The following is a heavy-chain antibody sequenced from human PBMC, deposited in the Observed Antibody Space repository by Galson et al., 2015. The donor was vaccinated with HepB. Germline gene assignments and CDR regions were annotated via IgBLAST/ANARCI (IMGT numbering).Heavy chain of an antibody. J-gene: IGHJ4*02. CDR3: ARAAGDSSTYANDY. V-gene: IGHV4-39*07. D-gene: IGHD5-18*01. CDR2: IYYTGNT. CDR1: GASISSSLYY. Sequence: ETLSLTCTVSGASISSSLYYWVWVRRPPEKGLEWIGSIYYTGNTYYKSSLKSRVTISADMSKNQFSLKVNSVTAADTAVYYCARAAGDSSTYANDYWGQGALVTVSS.